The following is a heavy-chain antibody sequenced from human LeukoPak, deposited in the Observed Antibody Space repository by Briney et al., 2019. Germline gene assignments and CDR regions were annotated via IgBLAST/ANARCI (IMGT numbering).Heavy chain of an antibody. J-gene: IGHJ4*02. CDR3: ARSPHMIRGVSFDY. D-gene: IGHD3-10*01. CDR1: GGSISSSSYY. Sequence: PSETLSLTCTVSGGSISSSSYYWGWIRQPPGKGLEWIGSIYYSGSTYYNPSLKSRVTISVDTSKNQFSLKLRSVTAADTAVYYCARSPHMIRGVSFDYWGQGTLVTVSS. V-gene: IGHV4-39*07. CDR2: IYYSGST.